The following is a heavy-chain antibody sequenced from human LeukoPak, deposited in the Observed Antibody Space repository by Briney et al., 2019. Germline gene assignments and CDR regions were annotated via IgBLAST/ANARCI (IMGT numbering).Heavy chain of an antibody. D-gene: IGHD3-3*01. CDR1: GYSLTELA. J-gene: IGHJ6*02. Sequence: VSVKVSCKVSGYSLTELAMHWVRQAPGKGLEWMGFFDPEDGETIYAQKFQGRVTMTEDTSTDTAYMELSSLTSEDTAVYYCASFATILRYYGLDVWGQGTTVTVSS. CDR3: ASFATILRYYGLDV. CDR2: FDPEDGET. V-gene: IGHV1-24*01.